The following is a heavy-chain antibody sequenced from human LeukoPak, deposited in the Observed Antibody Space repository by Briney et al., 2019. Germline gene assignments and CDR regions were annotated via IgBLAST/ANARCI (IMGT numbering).Heavy chain of an antibody. D-gene: IGHD2-2*01. CDR3: AKEPCSSTSCYGDY. Sequence: GGSLRLSCAASGFTVSSNYMSWVRQAPGKGLEWVSAISGSGGSTYYADSVKGRFTISRDNSKNTLYLQMNSLRAEDTAVYYCAKEPCSSTSCYGDYWGQGTLVTVSS. CDR1: GFTVSSNY. J-gene: IGHJ4*02. V-gene: IGHV3-23*01. CDR2: ISGSGGST.